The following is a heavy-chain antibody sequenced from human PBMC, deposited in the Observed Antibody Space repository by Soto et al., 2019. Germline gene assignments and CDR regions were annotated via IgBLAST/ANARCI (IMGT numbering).Heavy chain of an antibody. Sequence: QVHLVQSGAEVKKPGASVKVSCKASNETLTTYGISWVRQAPGQGLEWMGWVSGYSGHSSSAQEFQDRVIMTTDTSTNTAYMELRSLTSDESAVYFCARDSSSSGYYYGMDVWGPGTTVTGSS. CDR3: ARDSSSSGYYYGMDV. CDR1: NETLTTYG. V-gene: IGHV1-18*01. CDR2: VSGYSGHS. J-gene: IGHJ6*02. D-gene: IGHD6-6*01.